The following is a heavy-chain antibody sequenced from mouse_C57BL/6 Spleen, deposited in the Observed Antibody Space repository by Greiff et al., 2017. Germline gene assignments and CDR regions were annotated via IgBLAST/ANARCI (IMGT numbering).Heavy chain of an antibody. CDR3: ARRAYDGYYTFAD. CDR2: IDPSDSYT. Sequence: QVQLQQPGAELVMPGASVKLSCKASGYTFTSYWMHWVKQRPGQGLEWIGEIDPSDSYTNYNQKFKGESTLTVDKSSSTAYMQLSSLTSEDSAVYYCARRAYDGYYTFADWGQGTLVTVSA. J-gene: IGHJ3*01. CDR1: GYTFTSYW. V-gene: IGHV1-69*01. D-gene: IGHD2-3*01.